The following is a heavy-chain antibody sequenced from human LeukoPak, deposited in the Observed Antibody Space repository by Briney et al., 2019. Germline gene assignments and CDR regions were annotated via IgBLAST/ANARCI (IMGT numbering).Heavy chain of an antibody. D-gene: IGHD2-2*02. J-gene: IGHJ5*02. CDR1: GYTFTSYA. V-gene: IGHV7-4-1*02. Sequence: GASVKVSCKASGYTFTSYAMNWVRQAPGQGLEWMGWINTNTGNPTYAQGFTGRFVFSLDTSVSTAYLQISSLKAEDTAVYYCARTIVVVPAAIMGNWFDPWGQGTLVTVSS. CDR2: INTNTGNP. CDR3: ARTIVVVPAAIMGNWFDP.